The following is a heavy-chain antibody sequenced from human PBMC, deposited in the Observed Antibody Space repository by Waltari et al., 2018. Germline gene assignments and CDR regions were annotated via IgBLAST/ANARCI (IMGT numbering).Heavy chain of an antibody. V-gene: IGHV4-38-2*01. CDR2: TYHSGTT. CDR3: ARVGGGVYGYSSGDPHDAFDI. D-gene: IGHD5-18*01. CDR1: GYSITSGYC. Sequence: QVRLRGSGPGLVKPSETLSLTCAVSGYSITSGYCWGWIRQPPGKGLEWIGSTYHSGTTYYNPALKNRVAISVDTARNHFSVKLTSVTAADTAVYYCARVGGGVYGYSSGDPHDAFDIWGQGTMVAVSS. J-gene: IGHJ3*02.